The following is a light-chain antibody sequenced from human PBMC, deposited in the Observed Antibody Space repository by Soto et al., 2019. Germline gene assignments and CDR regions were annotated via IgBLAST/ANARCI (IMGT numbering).Light chain of an antibody. J-gene: IGLJ1*01. CDR3: CSYAGGITIYV. V-gene: IGLV2-23*02. Sequence: QSALTQPASVSGSPGQSITISCTGTSSDVGSFDLVSWYQQSPGKAPKLMIYEVTKRPSGVSNRFSGSKSGNTASLTISGLQAEDEADYYCCSYAGGITIYVFGTETKVTVL. CDR2: EVT. CDR1: SSDVGSFDL.